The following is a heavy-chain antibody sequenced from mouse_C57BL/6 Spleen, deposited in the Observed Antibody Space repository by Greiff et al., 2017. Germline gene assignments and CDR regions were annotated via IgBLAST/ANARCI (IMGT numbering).Heavy chain of an antibody. CDR2: IWRGGST. CDR1: GFSLTSYG. CDR3: AKNYGSSYVDYYAMDY. V-gene: IGHV2-5*01. J-gene: IGHJ4*01. Sequence: QVQLQQSGPGLVQPSQSLSITCTVSGFSLTSYGVHWVRQSPGKGLEWLGVIWRGGSTDYNADFMSRLSITKDNSKSQVFFKMNSLQADDTAIYYCAKNYGSSYVDYYAMDYWGQGTSGTVSS. D-gene: IGHD1-1*01.